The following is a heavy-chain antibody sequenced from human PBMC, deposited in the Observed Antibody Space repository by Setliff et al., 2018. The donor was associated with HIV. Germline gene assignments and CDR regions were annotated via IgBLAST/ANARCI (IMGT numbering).Heavy chain of an antibody. CDR3: ARIIGSDISGAQYYFDH. J-gene: IGHJ4*02. D-gene: IGHD1-20*01. V-gene: IGHV4-39*07. CDR2: IYYSGST. CDR1: GGSISSGSYY. Sequence: PSETLSLTCTVSGGSISSGSYYWGWIRQPPGKGLEWIGSIYYSGSTSYNPSLKSRLTISVDTSKNQFSLKLDSVTAADTAVYYCARIIGSDISGAQYYFDHWGQGSLVTVSS.